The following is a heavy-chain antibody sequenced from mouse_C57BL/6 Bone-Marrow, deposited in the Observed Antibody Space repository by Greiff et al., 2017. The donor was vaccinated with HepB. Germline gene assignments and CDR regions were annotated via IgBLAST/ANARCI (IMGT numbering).Heavy chain of an antibody. J-gene: IGHJ2*01. Sequence: VQLQQPGAELVRPGASVKLSCKASGYTFTGYWMHWVKQTPEHGLEWIGDIYPESGGTDYNEKFKGKATLTADTSSSTAYMQLSSLTSEDSAVYYCYRYYNNYWGQGTTVTVST. D-gene: IGHD1-1*01. CDR1: GYTFTGYW. V-gene: IGHV1-55*01. CDR3: YRYYNNY. CDR2: IYPESGGT.